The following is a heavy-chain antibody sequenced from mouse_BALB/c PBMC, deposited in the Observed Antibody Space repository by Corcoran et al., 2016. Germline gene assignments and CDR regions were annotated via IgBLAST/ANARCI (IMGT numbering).Heavy chain of an antibody. V-gene: IGHV9-3-1*01. CDR1: GYTFTNYG. CDR3: ARDGLYAMDY. Sequence: QIQLVQSGPELKKPGETVKISCKASGYTFTNYGMNWVKQAPGKGLKWMGWINTYTGEPTYADDFKGRFAFSLETSASTAYLQINNLKNEDTATYFCARDGLYAMDYWGQGTSVTVSS. J-gene: IGHJ4*01. CDR2: INTYTGEP. D-gene: IGHD2-3*01.